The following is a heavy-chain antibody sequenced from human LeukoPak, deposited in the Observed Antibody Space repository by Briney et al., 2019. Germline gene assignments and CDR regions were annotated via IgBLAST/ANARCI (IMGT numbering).Heavy chain of an antibody. Sequence: VKVSCKASGGTFSSYAISWVQQAPGKGLEWMGRVDPEDGETIYAEKFQGRVTITADTSTDAAYMELSSLRSEDTAVYYCATPANSGSYPPFDYWGQGTLVTVSS. CDR3: ATPANSGSYPPFDY. CDR1: GGTFSSYA. J-gene: IGHJ4*02. CDR2: VDPEDGET. V-gene: IGHV1-69-2*01. D-gene: IGHD1-26*01.